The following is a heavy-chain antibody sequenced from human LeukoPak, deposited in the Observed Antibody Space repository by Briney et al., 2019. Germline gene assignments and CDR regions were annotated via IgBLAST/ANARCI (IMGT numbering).Heavy chain of an antibody. J-gene: IGHJ3*02. CDR2: ISYDGSNK. Sequence: GGSLRLSCAASGFTFSSYGMHWVRQAPGKGLEWVAVISYDGSNKYYADSVKGRFTISRDNSKNTLNLQMNSLRAEDTAVYYCAKATLWFGELLSLADAFDIWGQGTMVTVSS. D-gene: IGHD3-10*01. CDR1: GFTFSSYG. V-gene: IGHV3-30*18. CDR3: AKATLWFGELLSLADAFDI.